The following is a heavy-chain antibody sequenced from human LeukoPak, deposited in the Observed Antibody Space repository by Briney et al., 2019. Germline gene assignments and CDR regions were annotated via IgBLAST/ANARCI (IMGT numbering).Heavy chain of an antibody. D-gene: IGHD3-10*01. J-gene: IGHJ6*03. Sequence: SETLSLTCTVSGGSISSYYWSWIRQPAGKGLEWIGRIYTSGSTNYNPSLKSRVTMSVDTSKNQFSLKLSSVTAADTAVYYCARGFYGSGVGYYYMDVWGKGTTVTISS. V-gene: IGHV4-4*07. CDR3: ARGFYGSGVGYYYMDV. CDR2: IYTSGST. CDR1: GGSISSYY.